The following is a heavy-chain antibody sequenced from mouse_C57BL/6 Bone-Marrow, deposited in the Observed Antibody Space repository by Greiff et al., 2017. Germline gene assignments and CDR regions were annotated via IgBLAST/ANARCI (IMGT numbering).Heavy chain of an antibody. J-gene: IGHJ1*03. CDR2: IYPGSGST. CDR1: GYTFTSYW. D-gene: IGHD1-1*01. CDR3: ATKVVEFSHWYFDV. V-gene: IGHV1-55*01. Sequence: VQLQQPGAELVTPGASVKMSCKASGYTFTSYWIPWVKQRPGPGLEWIGDIYPGSGSTNYNEKFTSKATLTVDTSSSTAYMQLSSLTSEDAAVDYCATKVVEFSHWYFDVWGTGTTVTVSS.